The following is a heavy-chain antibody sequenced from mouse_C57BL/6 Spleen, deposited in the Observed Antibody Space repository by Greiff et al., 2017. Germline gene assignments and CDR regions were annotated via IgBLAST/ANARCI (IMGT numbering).Heavy chain of an antibody. CDR1: GYSFTDYN. J-gene: IGHJ2*01. V-gene: IGHV1-39*01. Sequence: VQLKESGPELVKPGASVKISCKASGYSFTDYNMNWVKQSNGKSLEWIGVINPNYGTTSYNQKFKGKATLTVDQSSSTAYMQLNSLTSEDSAVYYCARYITTVVATTTYYLDYWGQGTTLTVSS. CDR3: ARYITTVVATTTYYLDY. D-gene: IGHD1-1*01. CDR2: INPNYGTT.